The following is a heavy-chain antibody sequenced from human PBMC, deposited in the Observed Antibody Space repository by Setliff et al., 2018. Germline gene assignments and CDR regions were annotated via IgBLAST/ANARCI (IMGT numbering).Heavy chain of an antibody. CDR3: ARGGVTAVWDLTD. V-gene: IGHV1-18*01. D-gene: IGHD2-21*02. J-gene: IGHJ4*02. Sequence: ASVKVSCKPSGYGFLSYGLSWVRQAPGQGLEWMGWISAYNGDTDYAQKFQGRVTMTRDTSTSTAYMELSRLRSDDPAVYYCARGGVTAVWDLTDWGQGTLVTVSS. CDR2: ISAYNGDT. CDR1: GYGFLSYG.